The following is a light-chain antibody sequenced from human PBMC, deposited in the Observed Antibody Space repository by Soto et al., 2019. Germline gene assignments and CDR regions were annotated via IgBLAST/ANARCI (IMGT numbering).Light chain of an antibody. Sequence: QSALTQPASVSGSPGQSVTISCTGTRSDIGVYNFVSWYQQHPGEVPKLILYDVNVRPSGVSNRFSVSKPGNTASLTISGPQAEGEADYYCTSLTTSTTMILGGRTKVT. CDR3: TSLTTSTTMI. V-gene: IGLV2-14*03. J-gene: IGLJ2*01. CDR1: RSDIGVYNF. CDR2: DVN.